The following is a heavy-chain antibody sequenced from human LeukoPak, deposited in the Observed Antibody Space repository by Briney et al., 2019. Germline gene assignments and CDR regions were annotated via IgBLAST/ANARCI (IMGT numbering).Heavy chain of an antibody. CDR3: ARDGTPMIVVVTEIDY. V-gene: IGHV3-33*01. CDR2: IWYDGSNK. Sequence: PGGSLRLSCAASGFTFSSYGMHWVRQAPGKGLEWVAVIWYDGSNKYYADSVKGRFTISRDNSKNTLYLQMNSLRAEDTAVYYCARDGTPMIVVVTEIDYWGQGTLVTVPS. CDR1: GFTFSSYG. J-gene: IGHJ4*02. D-gene: IGHD3-22*01.